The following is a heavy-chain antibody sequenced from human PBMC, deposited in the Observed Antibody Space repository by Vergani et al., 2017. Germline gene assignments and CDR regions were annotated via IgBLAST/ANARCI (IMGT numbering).Heavy chain of an antibody. Sequence: VQLVPSGAEVKKPGASVKVSCKASGYTFTSYDINWVRQATGQGLEWMGWMNPNRGNTGYAQKFQGRVTMTRNTAISTAYMELSSLRSEDTAVYYCAGKYSSSIDAFDIWGQGTMVTVSS. CDR2: MNPNRGNT. CDR1: GYTFTSYD. J-gene: IGHJ3*02. CDR3: AGKYSSSIDAFDI. V-gene: IGHV1-8*01. D-gene: IGHD6-6*01.